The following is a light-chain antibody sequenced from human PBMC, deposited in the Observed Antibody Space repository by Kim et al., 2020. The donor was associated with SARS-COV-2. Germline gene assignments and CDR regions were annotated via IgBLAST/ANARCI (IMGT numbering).Light chain of an antibody. CDR1: QAFGNS. V-gene: IGKV1-9*01. Sequence: ACVGDRVTMPCRSSQAFGNSLAWYQPNPGKPPKLLIDAASTLQSGVPSRFSGGRSGTEFSLTIDSLQPEDVATYFCQQLDSYPITFGQGTRLEIK. CDR3: QQLDSYPIT. J-gene: IGKJ5*01. CDR2: AAS.